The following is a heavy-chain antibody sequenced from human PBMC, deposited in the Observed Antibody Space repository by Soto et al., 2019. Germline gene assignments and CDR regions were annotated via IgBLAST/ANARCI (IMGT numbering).Heavy chain of an antibody. CDR2: ISGSGGST. CDR1: GFTFSSYA. J-gene: IGHJ4*02. V-gene: IGHV3-23*01. D-gene: IGHD3-9*01. CDR3: ASHFGCLLSSLDY. Sequence: PWWSLRRSCAASGFTFSSYAMSWFRQAPGKGLEWVSAISGSGGSTYYADPVKARFTISRDNSKNTRYLQMNSLRAEDTAVYYCASHFGCLLSSLDYWRKGSRVAVAS.